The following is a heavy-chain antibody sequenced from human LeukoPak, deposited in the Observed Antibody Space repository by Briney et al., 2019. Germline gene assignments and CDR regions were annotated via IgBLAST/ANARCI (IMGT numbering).Heavy chain of an antibody. CDR2: INPSGGA. D-gene: IGHD3-10*01. Sequence: ASVKVSCKASGYTFSNYYMHWVRQAPGQGLEWMGIINPSGGAKSAQNFQGRVTMTRDTSISTAYMEVSSLRSDDTAVYFCARELKSGSYFKQGFDIWGQGTLVTVSS. V-gene: IGHV1-2*02. CDR3: ARELKSGSYFKQGFDI. J-gene: IGHJ3*02. CDR1: GYTFSNYY.